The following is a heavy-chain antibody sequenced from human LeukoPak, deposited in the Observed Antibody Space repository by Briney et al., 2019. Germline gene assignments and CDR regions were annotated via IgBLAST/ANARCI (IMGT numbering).Heavy chain of an antibody. J-gene: IGHJ3*01. CDR1: GFTFDHYG. CDR2: IIWNGISA. Sequence: GGSLRLSCAASGFTFDHYGMSWVRQAPGKGLEWASGIIWNGISAGYVESVKGRFTISRDNAKKSLYLQMNSLRVEDTALYYCARDLPDYGDYSGYAFDFWGQGTVVTVSS. CDR3: ARDLPDYGDYSGYAFDF. V-gene: IGHV3-20*04. D-gene: IGHD4-17*01.